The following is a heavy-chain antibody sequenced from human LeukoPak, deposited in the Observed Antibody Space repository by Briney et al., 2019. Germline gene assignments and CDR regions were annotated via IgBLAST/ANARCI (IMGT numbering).Heavy chain of an antibody. CDR3: AKDPVGATGQYYFDY. V-gene: IGHV3-23*01. CDR1: GFTFSSYA. CDR2: ISGSGGST. Sequence: GGSLRLSCAASGFTFSSYAMSWVRQAPGKGLEWASAISGSGGSTYYADSVKGRFTISRDNSKNTLYLQMNSLRAEDTAVYYCAKDPVGATGQYYFDYWGQGTLVTVSS. J-gene: IGHJ4*02. D-gene: IGHD1-26*01.